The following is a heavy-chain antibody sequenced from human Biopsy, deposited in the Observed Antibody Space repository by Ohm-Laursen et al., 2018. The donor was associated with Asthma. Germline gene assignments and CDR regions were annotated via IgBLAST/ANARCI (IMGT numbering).Heavy chain of an antibody. D-gene: IGHD5-12*01. Sequence: SLRLSCTASGFMFRSFGMHWVRQAPGKGLERVAVISYDGNHKFYEDSVKGRFTISRDNSKNTLYLQMNSLRTEDTAVYYCAKRRGYSGHGNDYWGQGTLVIVSS. CDR3: AKRRGYSGHGNDY. CDR2: ISYDGNHK. CDR1: GFMFRSFG. J-gene: IGHJ4*02. V-gene: IGHV3-30*18.